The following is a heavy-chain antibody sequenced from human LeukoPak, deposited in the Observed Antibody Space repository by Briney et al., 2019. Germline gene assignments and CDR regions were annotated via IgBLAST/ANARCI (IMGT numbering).Heavy chain of an antibody. CDR2: ISYNGEQT. CDR1: GFTFSQYF. Sequence: PGGSLRLPCAGSGFTFSQYFMHWVRQAPGKGLEYLSVISYNGEQTYYSKSVTGRFTISRDNSKNMLYLQMGSLRPEDTAVYFCARDPSVGGFSGSELDFWGQGTLVTVSS. D-gene: IGHD3-22*01. V-gene: IGHV3-64*01. J-gene: IGHJ4*02. CDR3: ARDPSVGGFSGSELDF.